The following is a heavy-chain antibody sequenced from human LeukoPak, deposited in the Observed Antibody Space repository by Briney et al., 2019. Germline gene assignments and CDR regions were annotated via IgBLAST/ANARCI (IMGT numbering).Heavy chain of an antibody. D-gene: IGHD3-10*01. J-gene: IGHJ4*02. Sequence: ASVKVSCKASGGTFSSYAISWVRQAPGQGLEWMGGIIPIFGTANYVQKFQGRVTITADESTSTAYMVLSSLRSEDTAVYYCASPPGSSMVEGFDYWGQGTLVTVSS. CDR1: GGTFSSYA. V-gene: IGHV1-69*13. CDR2: IIPIFGTA. CDR3: ASPPGSSMVEGFDY.